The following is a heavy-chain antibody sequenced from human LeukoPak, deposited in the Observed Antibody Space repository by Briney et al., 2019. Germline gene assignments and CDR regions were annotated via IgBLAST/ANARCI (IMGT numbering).Heavy chain of an antibody. CDR2: IYHSGST. J-gene: IGHJ5*02. V-gene: IGHV4-30-2*01. CDR1: GGSISSGGYS. Sequence: SETLSLTCAVSGGSISSGGYSWSWIRQPPGKGLEWIGYIYHSGSTYYNPSLKSRVTASVDRSKNQFSLKLSSVTAADMAVYYCARDKYSGSGSYLGVSWFDPWGQGTLVTVSS. D-gene: IGHD3-10*01. CDR3: ARDKYSGSGSYLGVSWFDP.